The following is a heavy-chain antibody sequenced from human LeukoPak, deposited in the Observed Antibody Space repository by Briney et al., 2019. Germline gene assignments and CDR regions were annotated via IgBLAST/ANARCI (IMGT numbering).Heavy chain of an antibody. J-gene: IGHJ4*02. CDR1: GFTLSNAW. D-gene: IGHD4-17*01. CDR2: IKSKTNGETR. V-gene: IGHV3-15*01. CDR3: ARDYGDYWSLDY. Sequence: GGSLRLSCAASGFTLSNAWMNWVRQAPGKGLEWVGLIKSKTNGETRDYAAPVKGRFTISRDDSDNTLYLQMNSLRAEDTAVYYCARDYGDYWSLDYWGQGTLVTVSS.